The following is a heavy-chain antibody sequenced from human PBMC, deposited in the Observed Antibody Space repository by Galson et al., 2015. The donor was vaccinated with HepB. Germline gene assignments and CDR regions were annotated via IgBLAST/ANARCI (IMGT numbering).Heavy chain of an antibody. CDR1: GYTFTRYA. V-gene: IGHV1-3*01. CDR2: INAGNGNT. CDR3: ARESVVVPTATPYYFDY. Sequence: VKVSCKASGYTFTRYAIHWVRQAPGQRLEWMGWINAGNGNTKYSQKFQGRVTITRDTSASTAYMELRSLRSEDSAVFYCARESVVVPTATPYYFDYWGQGTLLTVSS. J-gene: IGHJ4*02. D-gene: IGHD2-2*01.